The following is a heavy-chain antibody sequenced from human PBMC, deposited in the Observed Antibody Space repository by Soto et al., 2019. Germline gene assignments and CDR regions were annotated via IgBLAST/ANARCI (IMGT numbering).Heavy chain of an antibody. Sequence: PSETLSLTCTVSGGSSSSYYWSWIRQPPGKGLEWIGYIYYSGSTNYNPSLKSRVTISVDTSKNQFSLKLSSVTAADTAVYYCARESHDFWSGYFRFLGFDYWGQGTLVTVSS. V-gene: IGHV4-59*01. CDR3: ARESHDFWSGYFRFLGFDY. CDR2: IYYSGST. J-gene: IGHJ4*02. D-gene: IGHD3-3*01. CDR1: GGSSSSYY.